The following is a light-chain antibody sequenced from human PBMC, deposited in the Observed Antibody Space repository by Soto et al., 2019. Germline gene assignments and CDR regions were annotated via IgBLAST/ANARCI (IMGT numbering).Light chain of an antibody. J-gene: IGLJ1*01. CDR1: SRDVGAYDY. V-gene: IGLV2-14*03. Sequence: QSALTQPASVSGSPGQSITISCTGTSRDVGAYDYVSWYLQYPDKAPQLLIYYVDHRPSGVSSRFSGSKSGNTASLTISVLPAEDEGDYYCCSYADGSIYFFGTGTKLTVL. CDR3: CSYADGSIYF. CDR2: YVD.